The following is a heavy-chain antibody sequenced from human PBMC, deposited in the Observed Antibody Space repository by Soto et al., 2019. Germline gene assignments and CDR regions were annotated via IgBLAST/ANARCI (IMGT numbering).Heavy chain of an antibody. V-gene: IGHV1-69*06. CDR3: ARVYGYYDSSGYRWYFDY. CDR2: IIPIFGTA. Sequence: QVQLVQSGAEVKKPGSSVEVSCKASGGTFSSYAISWVRQAPGQGLEWMGGIIPIFGTANYAQKFQGRVTITADKSTSTAYMELSSLRSEDTAVYYCARVYGYYDSSGYRWYFDYWGQGTLVTVSS. J-gene: IGHJ4*02. CDR1: GGTFSSYA. D-gene: IGHD3-22*01.